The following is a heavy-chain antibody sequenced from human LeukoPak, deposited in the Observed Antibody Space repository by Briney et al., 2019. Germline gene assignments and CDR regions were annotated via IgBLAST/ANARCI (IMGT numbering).Heavy chain of an antibody. CDR1: GVSVRTTY. CDR2: IYSGGGT. J-gene: IGHJ3*02. Sequence: GGSPRLYCAASGVSVRTTYMSWGRQALGQGLAGVSVIYSGGGTYYADSVKGRFTISRDNSKNTMYLQMNSLRVEDTAVYYCEGWNVGDAFDIWGQGTMVTVSS. D-gene: IGHD1-1*01. V-gene: IGHV3-53*01. CDR3: EGWNVGDAFDI.